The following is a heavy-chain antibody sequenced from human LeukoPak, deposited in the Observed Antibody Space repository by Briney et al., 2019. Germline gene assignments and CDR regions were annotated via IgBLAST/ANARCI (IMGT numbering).Heavy chain of an antibody. Sequence: SETLSLTCTVSGYSISSGYYWGWIRQPPGKGLEWIGSIYHSGSTYYNPSLKSRVTISVDTSKNQFSLKLSSVTAADTAVYYCANPGGSSSWYYFDYWGQGTLVTVSS. CDR1: GYSISSGYY. CDR3: ANPGGSSSWYYFDY. D-gene: IGHD6-13*01. V-gene: IGHV4-38-2*02. CDR2: IYHSGST. J-gene: IGHJ4*02.